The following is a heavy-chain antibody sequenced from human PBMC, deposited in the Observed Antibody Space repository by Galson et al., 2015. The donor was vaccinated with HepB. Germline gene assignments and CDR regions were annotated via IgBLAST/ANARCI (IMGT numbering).Heavy chain of an antibody. CDR1: GFTFSSYA. V-gene: IGHV3-23*01. CDR2: ISGSGGST. Sequence: SLRLSCAASGFTFSSYAMSWVRQAPGKGLEGVSAISGSGGSTYYADSVKGRFTISRDNSKNTLYLQMNSPRAEDTAVYYCAKDVGVYYDSSGYYTGADYWGQGPLVTVSS. D-gene: IGHD3-22*01. CDR3: AKDVGVYYDSSGYYTGADY. J-gene: IGHJ4*02.